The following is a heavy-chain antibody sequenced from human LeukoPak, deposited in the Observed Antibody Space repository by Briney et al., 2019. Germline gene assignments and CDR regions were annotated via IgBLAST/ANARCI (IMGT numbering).Heavy chain of an antibody. Sequence: GGSLRLSCAASGFTFSRYGMSWVRQAPGKGLEWVSAISGSGGSTYYADSVKGRFTISRDNSKNTLYLQMNSLRAEDTAVYYCARGLYDFWSGYYSFDYWGQGTLVTVSS. D-gene: IGHD3-3*01. CDR2: ISGSGGST. J-gene: IGHJ4*02. CDR3: ARGLYDFWSGYYSFDY. V-gene: IGHV3-23*01. CDR1: GFTFSRYG.